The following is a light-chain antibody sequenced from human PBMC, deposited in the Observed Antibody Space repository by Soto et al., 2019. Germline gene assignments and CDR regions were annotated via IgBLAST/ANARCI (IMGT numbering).Light chain of an antibody. V-gene: IGKV3-20*01. Sequence: ESTQPPGSLTLSTGERATLSCRASLSVSSSYLAWYQQKPGQAPRLLIYGASNRATGIPDKFSGSGSGTDFTLTISRLEPDDSAVYYCQQCDNSPLTFGGGTKVDIK. J-gene: IGKJ4*01. CDR1: LSVSSSY. CDR2: GAS. CDR3: QQCDNSPLT.